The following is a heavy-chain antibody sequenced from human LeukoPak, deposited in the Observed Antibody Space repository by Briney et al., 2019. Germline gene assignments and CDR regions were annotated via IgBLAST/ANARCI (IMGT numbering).Heavy chain of an antibody. V-gene: IGHV4-39*07. J-gene: IGHJ4*02. CDR1: GGSISSSSYY. CDR3: ARVVGRYCSSTSCYIDY. D-gene: IGHD2-2*02. CDR2: IYYSGST. Sequence: SETLSLTCTVSGGSISSSSYYWGWIRQPPGKGLEWIGSIYYSGSTYYNPSLKSRVTISVDTSKRQFSLKLRSVTAADTAVYYCARVVGRYCSSTSCYIDYWGQGTLVTVSS.